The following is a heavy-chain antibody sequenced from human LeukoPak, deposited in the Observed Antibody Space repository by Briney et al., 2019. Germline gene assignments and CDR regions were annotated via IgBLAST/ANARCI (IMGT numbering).Heavy chain of an antibody. D-gene: IGHD6-13*01. CDR3: ARDELQQGCFDY. J-gene: IGHJ4*02. CDR1: GYTFTSYV. Sequence: ASVKVSCKASGYTFTSYVMHWVRQAPGQRLEWMGWINAGNGNTKYSQKFQGRVTITRDTSASTAHMELSSLRSEDTAVYYCARDELQQGCFDYWGQGTLVTVSS. V-gene: IGHV1-3*01. CDR2: INAGNGNT.